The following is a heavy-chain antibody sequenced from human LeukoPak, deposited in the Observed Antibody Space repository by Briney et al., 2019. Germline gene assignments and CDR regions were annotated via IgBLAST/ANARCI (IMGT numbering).Heavy chain of an antibody. Sequence: GASVKVSCKASGYTFTSYAMHWVRQAPGQRLEWMGWINAGNGNTKYSQKFQGRVTITRDTSASTAYMELSSLRSEDTAVYYCASAGGVFRELLFGDYYYGMDVWGQGTTVTVSS. CDR1: GYTFTSYA. CDR3: ASAGGVFRELLFGDYYYGMDV. D-gene: IGHD3-10*01. V-gene: IGHV1-3*01. J-gene: IGHJ6*02. CDR2: INAGNGNT.